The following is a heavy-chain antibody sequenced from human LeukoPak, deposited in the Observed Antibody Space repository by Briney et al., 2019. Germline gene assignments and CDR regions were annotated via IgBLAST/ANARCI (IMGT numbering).Heavy chain of an antibody. D-gene: IGHD6-25*01. V-gene: IGHV3-43*01. CDR2: INWRGNIA. CDR3: AKAFSGNYFDS. Sequence: GGSLRLSCAASGFTFSSYEMNWVRQAPGKGLEWVSLINWRGNIANYPDSVKGRFTISRDNSKNSLYLQMNRLTTDDTAFYYCAKAFSGNYFDSWGQGTLVTVSS. J-gene: IGHJ4*02. CDR1: GFTFSSYE.